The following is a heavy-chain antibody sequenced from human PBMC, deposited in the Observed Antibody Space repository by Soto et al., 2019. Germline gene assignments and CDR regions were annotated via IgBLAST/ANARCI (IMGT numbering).Heavy chain of an antibody. V-gene: IGHV4-59*01. J-gene: IGHJ6*02. CDR1: GGSISSYY. CDR3: ARGRHVGYCSSTSCLGPFAYYGMDV. CDR2: IYYSGST. D-gene: IGHD2-2*01. Sequence: SDTLSLTCTVSGGSISSYYWSCIRQPPGKGLEWFGYIYYSGSTNYNPSLKSRVTISVDTSKNQFSLKLSSVTAADTAVYYCARGRHVGYCSSTSCLGPFAYYGMDVWGQGTTVT.